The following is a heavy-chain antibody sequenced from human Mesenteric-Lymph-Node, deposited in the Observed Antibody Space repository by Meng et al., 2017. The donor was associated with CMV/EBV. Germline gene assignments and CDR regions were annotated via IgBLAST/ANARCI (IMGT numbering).Heavy chain of an antibody. Sequence: GSLRLSCTVSGGSISSYYWSWVRQPPGEGLEWIGYISYNGNTNYNPSLKSRVTISADTSKNQFSLKLSSVTAADTAVYYCARLGTTVFDYWGQGTLVTVSS. CDR2: ISYNGNT. D-gene: IGHD1-1*01. V-gene: IGHV4-59*01. J-gene: IGHJ4*02. CDR1: GGSISSYY. CDR3: ARLGTTVFDY.